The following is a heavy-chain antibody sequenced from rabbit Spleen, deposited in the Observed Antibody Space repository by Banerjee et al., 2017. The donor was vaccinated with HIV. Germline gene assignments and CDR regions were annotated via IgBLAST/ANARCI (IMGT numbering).Heavy chain of an antibody. CDR1: GLTISSSY. Sequence: QLKESGGGLVTPGGSLTLSCKASGLTISSSYMNWVRQAPGKGLEWIGIIYGGAGSTEYATWVNGRFTISSDNAQNTVDLQMSSLTAADTATYFCAQTVVDNTSDALDLWGQGPLVTVS. V-gene: IGHV1S7*01. D-gene: IGHD1-1*01. CDR2: IYGGAGST. J-gene: IGHJ3*01. CDR3: AQTVVDNTSDALDL.